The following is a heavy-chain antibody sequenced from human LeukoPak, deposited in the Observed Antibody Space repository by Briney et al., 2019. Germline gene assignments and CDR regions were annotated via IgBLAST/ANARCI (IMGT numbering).Heavy chain of an antibody. CDR3: AREGYYDSSGSWGYTFDY. Sequence: SVKVSCKASGGTFSSYAISWVRQAPGQGLEWMGGIIPIFGTVNYAQKFQGRVTITADESTSTAYMELSSLRSEDTAVYYCAREGYYDSSGSWGYTFDYWGQGTLVTVSS. V-gene: IGHV1-69*13. CDR1: GGTFSSYA. D-gene: IGHD3-22*01. J-gene: IGHJ4*02. CDR2: IIPIFGTV.